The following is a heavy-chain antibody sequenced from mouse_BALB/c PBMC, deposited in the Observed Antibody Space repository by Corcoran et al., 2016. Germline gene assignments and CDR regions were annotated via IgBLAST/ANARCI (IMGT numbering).Heavy chain of an antibody. CDR2: ILPGSGST. CDR3: ARKFPFTTLYYYAMDY. D-gene: IGHD2-12*01. CDR1: GYTFSSYW. J-gene: IGHJ4*01. Sequence: QVQLQQSGAELMKPGASVKISCKATGYTFSSYWIEWVKQRPGHGLEWIGEILPGSGSTNYNEKFKGKATFTADTSSNTAYMQLSSLTSEDSAVYYCARKFPFTTLYYYAMDYWGQGTSVTVSS. V-gene: IGHV1-9*01.